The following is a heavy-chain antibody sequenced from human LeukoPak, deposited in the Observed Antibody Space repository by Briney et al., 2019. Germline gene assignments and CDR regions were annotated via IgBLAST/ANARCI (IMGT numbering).Heavy chain of an antibody. CDR1: GYTFTGYY. Sequence: GASVKVSCKASGYTFTGYYMHWVRQAPGQGLEWMGWINPNSGSTNYAQKFQGRVTMTRDTSISTAYMELSRLRSDDTAAYYCARRGAQDYDFWSGYTPFDYWGQGTLVTVSS. V-gene: IGHV1-2*02. J-gene: IGHJ4*02. D-gene: IGHD3-3*01. CDR2: INPNSGST. CDR3: ARRGAQDYDFWSGYTPFDY.